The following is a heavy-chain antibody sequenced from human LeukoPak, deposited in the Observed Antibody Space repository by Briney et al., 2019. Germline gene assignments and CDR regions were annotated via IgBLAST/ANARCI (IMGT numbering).Heavy chain of an antibody. V-gene: IGHV1-2*02. J-gene: IGHJ5*02. Sequence: GASVKVSRKASGYTFTGYYMHWVRQAPGQGLEWMGWINPNSGGTNYAQKFQGRVTMTRDTSISTAYMELSRLRSDDTAVYYCARKGGGTMVRYNWFDPWGQGTLVTVSS. CDR2: INPNSGGT. CDR1: GYTFTGYY. CDR3: ARKGGGTMVRYNWFDP. D-gene: IGHD3-10*01.